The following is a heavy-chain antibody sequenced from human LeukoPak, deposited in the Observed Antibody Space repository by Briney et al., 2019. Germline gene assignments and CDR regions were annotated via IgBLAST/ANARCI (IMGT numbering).Heavy chain of an antibody. Sequence: GASVKVSCKGSGYTFTSYRISWVRQAPGQGLEWMGGIIPIFGTANYAQKFQGRVTITADESTSTAYMELSSLRSEDTAVYYCARDFDSSGTSFDYWGQGTLVTVSS. CDR2: IIPIFGTA. D-gene: IGHD3-22*01. CDR3: ARDFDSSGTSFDY. J-gene: IGHJ4*02. CDR1: GYTFTSYR. V-gene: IGHV1-69*13.